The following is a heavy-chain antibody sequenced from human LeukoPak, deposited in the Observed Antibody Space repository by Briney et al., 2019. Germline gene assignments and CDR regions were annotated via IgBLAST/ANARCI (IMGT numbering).Heavy chain of an antibody. D-gene: IGHD5-12*01. V-gene: IGHV3-30*18. J-gene: IGHJ4*02. CDR3: AKGMVATDY. CDR1: GFTFSSYG. CDR2: ISYDGSNK. Sequence: GGSLRLSCAASGFTFSSYGMHWVRQAPGKGLEWVAVISYDGSNKYYADSVKGQFTISRDNSKNTLYLQMNSLRAEDTAVYYCAKGMVATDYWGQGTLVTVSS.